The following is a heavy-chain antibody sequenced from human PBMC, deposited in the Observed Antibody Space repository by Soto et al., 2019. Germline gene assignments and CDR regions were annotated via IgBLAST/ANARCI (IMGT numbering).Heavy chain of an antibody. D-gene: IGHD3-10*01. CDR3: ARRGAPRSYYGSGSYNWFDP. CDR1: GGSSSSYY. Sequence: SETLSLTCTVSGGSSSSYYWSWIRQPPGKGLEWIGYIYYSGSTNYNPSLKSRVTISVDTSKNQLSLKLSSVTAADTAVYYCARRGAPRSYYGSGSYNWFDPWGQGTLVTVSS. CDR2: IYYSGST. V-gene: IGHV4-59*08. J-gene: IGHJ5*02.